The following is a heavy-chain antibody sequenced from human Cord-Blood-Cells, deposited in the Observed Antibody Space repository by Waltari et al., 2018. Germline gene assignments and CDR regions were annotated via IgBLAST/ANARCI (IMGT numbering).Heavy chain of an antibody. D-gene: IGHD3-22*01. V-gene: IGHV3-30*04. CDR3: ARAGYDSSGYYFDY. Sequence: QVQLVESGGGVVQPGRSLRLSCAASGFTFSSYTLPWVRQAPGKGLEWVAVISYDGSNKYYADSVKGRFTISRDNSKNTLYLQMNSLRAEDTAVYYCARAGYDSSGYYFDYWGQGTLVTVSS. CDR2: ISYDGSNK. J-gene: IGHJ4*02. CDR1: GFTFSSYT.